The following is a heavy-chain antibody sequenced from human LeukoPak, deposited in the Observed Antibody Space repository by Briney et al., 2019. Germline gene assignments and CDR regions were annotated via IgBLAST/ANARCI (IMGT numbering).Heavy chain of an antibody. D-gene: IGHD6-13*01. Sequence: PGGSLRLSCAASGCSFSSYAMSWVRQAPGKGLEWVSAISGSGGSTYYADSVKGRFTISRDNSKNTLYLQMNSLRAEDTAVYYCATYSSSWYCFDYWGQGTLVTVSS. CDR1: GCSFSSYA. V-gene: IGHV3-23*01. CDR2: ISGSGGST. J-gene: IGHJ4*02. CDR3: ATYSSSWYCFDY.